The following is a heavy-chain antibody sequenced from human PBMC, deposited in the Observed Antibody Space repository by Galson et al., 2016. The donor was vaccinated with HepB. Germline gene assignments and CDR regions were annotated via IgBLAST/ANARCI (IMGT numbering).Heavy chain of an antibody. J-gene: IGHJ4*02. CDR1: GFTFSNYA. V-gene: IGHV3-33*03. Sequence: SLRLSCAASGFTFSNYAMHWVRQAPGKGLEWVAVIWNDGSSKYYIDSVKGRFTISRDNSKNTLYVQMNNLGAEDTAVYYCAKEDNIAGATTINNWGQGTLVTVSS. D-gene: IGHD1-26*01. CDR2: IWNDGSSK. CDR3: AKEDNIAGATTINN.